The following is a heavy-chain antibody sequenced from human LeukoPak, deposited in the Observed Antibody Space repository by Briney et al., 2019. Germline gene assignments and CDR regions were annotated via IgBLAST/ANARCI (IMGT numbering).Heavy chain of an antibody. CDR1: GGSISSSNW. CDR2: IYHSGST. J-gene: IGHJ4*02. Sequence: SGTLSLTCAVSGGSISSSNWWSWVRQPPGKGLEWIGEIYHSGSTNYNPSLKSRVTISVDESKNQFSLKPSSVTAADTAVYYCASVAGTRLNYWGQGTLVTVSS. D-gene: IGHD6-19*01. V-gene: IGHV4-4*02. CDR3: ASVAGTRLNY.